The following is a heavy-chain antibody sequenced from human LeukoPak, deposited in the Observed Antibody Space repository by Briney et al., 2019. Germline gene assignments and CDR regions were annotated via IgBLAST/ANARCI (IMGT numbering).Heavy chain of an antibody. V-gene: IGHV4-39*01. Sequence: SETVSLTCTASGDSITKTNYYWAWIRQPPGKLLEWIGIIYYSGNTYYNPYLESRITMSVVTSKKLFSLKVTSVTAADAAVYWCSSSWMVGEGASDFWGQGTLVIAPS. J-gene: IGHJ3*01. CDR3: SSSWMVGEGASDF. D-gene: IGHD1-26*01. CDR2: IYYSGNT. CDR1: GDSITKTNYY.